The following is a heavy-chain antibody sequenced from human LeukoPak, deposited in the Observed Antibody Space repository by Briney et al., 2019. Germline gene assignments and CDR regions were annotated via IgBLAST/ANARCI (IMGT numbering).Heavy chain of an antibody. V-gene: IGHV3-23*01. CDR1: GFTFSSYA. D-gene: IGHD6-13*01. Sequence: GGSLRLSCAASGFTFSSYAMSWVRQAPGKGLEWVSAISGSGGSTYYADSVKGRFTISRDNSKNTLYLQMNSLRAEDTAVYYCAKDESDHDGLSSSWYPFDYWAREPWSPSPQ. CDR3: AKDESDHDGLSSSWYPFDY. J-gene: IGHJ4*02. CDR2: ISGSGGST.